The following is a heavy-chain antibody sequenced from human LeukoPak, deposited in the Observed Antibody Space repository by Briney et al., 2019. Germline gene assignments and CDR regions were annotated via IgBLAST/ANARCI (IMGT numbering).Heavy chain of an antibody. V-gene: IGHV3-48*01. Sequence: GGSLRLSCAASGFTFNTYSMNWVRQAPGKGLEWVSYISNSGNAIHYADSVMGRFTISRDNAKNSLYLQMKSLRAEDTAVYYCAKSLSVGWTYYYDSSGYYYEGPFDYWGQGTLVTVSS. CDR2: ISNSGNAI. D-gene: IGHD3-22*01. CDR3: AKSLSVGWTYYYDSSGYYYEGPFDY. CDR1: GFTFNTYS. J-gene: IGHJ4*02.